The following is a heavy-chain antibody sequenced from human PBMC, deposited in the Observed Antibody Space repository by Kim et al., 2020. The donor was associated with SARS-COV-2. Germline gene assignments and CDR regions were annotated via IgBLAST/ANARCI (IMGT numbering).Heavy chain of an antibody. V-gene: IGHV3-66*01. J-gene: IGHJ4*02. Sequence: ADPVKGRFTIPSDHPKNTLYLQMNSLRAGDTAVYYCSRENGSGYYPSFDYWGQGTLVTVSS. D-gene: IGHD3-22*01. CDR3: SRENGSGYYPSFDY.